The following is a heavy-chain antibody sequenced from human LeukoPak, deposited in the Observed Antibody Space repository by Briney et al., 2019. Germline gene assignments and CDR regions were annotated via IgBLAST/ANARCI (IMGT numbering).Heavy chain of an antibody. J-gene: IGHJ5*02. CDR3: AKSTSGWRAGWSDP. CDR1: GFTFDDYG. CDR2: INWNGDNI. V-gene: IGHV3-9*01. Sequence: PGRSLRLSCAASGFTFDDYGMHWVRQAPGKGLEWVSGINWNGDNIDYADSVKGRFIISRDNAKNSLFLQMHNLTTDDTAVYYCAKSTSGWRAGWSDPWGQGTLVSVSS. D-gene: IGHD6-19*01.